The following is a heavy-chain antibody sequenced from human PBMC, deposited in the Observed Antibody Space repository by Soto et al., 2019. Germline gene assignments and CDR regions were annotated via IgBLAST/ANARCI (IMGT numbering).Heavy chain of an antibody. CDR1: GYSISSGYY. V-gene: IGHV4-38-2*01. D-gene: IGHD3-9*01. Sequence: PSETLSLTCAVSGYSISSGYYWGWIRQPPGKGLEWIGSIYHSGSTYYNPSLKSRVTISVDTSKNQFSLKLSSVTAADTAVYYCARVGYFDWLLLNWFDPWGQGTLVTVSS. CDR3: ARVGYFDWLLLNWFDP. J-gene: IGHJ5*02. CDR2: IYHSGST.